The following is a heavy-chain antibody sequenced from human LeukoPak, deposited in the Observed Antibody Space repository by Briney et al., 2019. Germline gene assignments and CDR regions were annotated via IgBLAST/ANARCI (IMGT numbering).Heavy chain of an antibody. J-gene: IGHJ4*01. CDR3: AKGIYSSGWSYFDY. Sequence: GGSLRLSCAASGFASSSYAMHWVRQPPGRGREWVALISYDGSSKHYADSVEGRFTISRDNSKNTLYLQMNSLRAEDTAVYYCAKGIYSSGWSYFDYWGHGTLVTVPS. CDR1: GFASSSYA. CDR2: ISYDGSSK. D-gene: IGHD6-19*01. V-gene: IGHV3-30*04.